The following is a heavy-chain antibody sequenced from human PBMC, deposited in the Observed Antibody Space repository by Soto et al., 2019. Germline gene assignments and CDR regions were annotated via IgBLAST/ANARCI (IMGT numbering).Heavy chain of an antibody. Sequence: QVQLVESGGGVVQPGRSLRLSCAASGFTFSSYAMHWVRQAPGNGLEWVAVISYDGSNKYNADSVTGRFTISRDNSKNTLYLQMNSLRAEDTAVYYCARDRGDCYYGMDVWGQGTTVTVSS. D-gene: IGHD4-17*01. CDR2: ISYDGSNK. V-gene: IGHV3-30-3*01. J-gene: IGHJ6*02. CDR1: GFTFSSYA. CDR3: ARDRGDCYYGMDV.